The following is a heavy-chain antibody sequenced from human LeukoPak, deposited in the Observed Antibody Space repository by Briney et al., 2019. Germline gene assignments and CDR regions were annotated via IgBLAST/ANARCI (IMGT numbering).Heavy chain of an antibody. J-gene: IGHJ5*02. CDR2: IYYSGST. D-gene: IGHD3-3*01. CDR3: ATGYYDFWSGYLRWFDP. CDR1: GGSISSGDYY. Sequence: SETLSLTCTVSGGSISSGDYYWSWIRQPPGKGLEWIGYIYYSGSTYYNPSLKSRVTISVDTSKNQFSLKLSSVTAADTAVYYCATGYYDFWSGYLRWFDPWGQGTLVTVSS. V-gene: IGHV4-30-4*08.